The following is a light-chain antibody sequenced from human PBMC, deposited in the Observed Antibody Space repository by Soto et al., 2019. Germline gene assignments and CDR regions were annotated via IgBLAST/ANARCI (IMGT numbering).Light chain of an antibody. J-gene: IGKJ4*02. CDR1: QSVSIN. Sequence: IVFTQSPATLSLSPGERATLSRRASQSVSINLAWYQQKPGQAPRLLIYGASTRATGIPTRFSGSGSGTDFTLTISRLEPEDFAVYYCQHYGSSPHTFGGGAKVDIK. V-gene: IGKV3-20*01. CDR2: GAS. CDR3: QHYGSSPHT.